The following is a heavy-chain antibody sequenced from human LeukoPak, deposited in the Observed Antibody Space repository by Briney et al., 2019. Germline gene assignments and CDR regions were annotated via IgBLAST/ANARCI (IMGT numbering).Heavy chain of an antibody. J-gene: IGHJ4*02. CDR1: GGSISSYY. D-gene: IGHD5-24*01. CDR2: IYYSGST. CDR3: ARRINYFDY. Sequence: SETLSLTCTVSGGSISSYYWSWIRQPPGKGLEWIGYIYYSGSTNYNPSLKSRVTISVDTSKNQFSLKLSSVTAADTAVYYCARRINYFDYWGQGTLVTVSS. V-gene: IGHV4-59*01.